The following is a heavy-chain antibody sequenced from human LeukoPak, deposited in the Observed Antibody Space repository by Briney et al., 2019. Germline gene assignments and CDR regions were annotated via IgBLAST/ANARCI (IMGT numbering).Heavy chain of an antibody. D-gene: IGHD5-18*01. CDR2: VSGGGGST. J-gene: IGHJ6*02. V-gene: IGHV3-23*01. Sequence: GGSLRLSCAASGFTFSSYAMSWVRQAPGKGLELVSAVSGGGGSTYYADSSKGRFTISRDNSKNTLYLQMNSLRAKDTAVYYCAKDSGYSYGQLYYYYGMDVWGQGTTVTVSS. CDR1: GFTFSSYA. CDR3: AKDSGYSYGQLYYYYGMDV.